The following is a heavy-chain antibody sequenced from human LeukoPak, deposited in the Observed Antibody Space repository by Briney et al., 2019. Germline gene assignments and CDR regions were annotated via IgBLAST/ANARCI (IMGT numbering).Heavy chain of an antibody. CDR3: ARVLRSSGWYEDY. V-gene: IGHV3-21*06. Sequence: GGSLRLSCAASGFTFSSYSMNWVRQAPGKGLKWVSSITGSGSYTYFADSVKGRFTISRDNAKNSLYLQMNSLRAEDTAVYYCARVLRSSGWYEDYWGQGTLVTVSS. D-gene: IGHD6-19*01. CDR1: GFTFSSYS. CDR2: ITGSGSYT. J-gene: IGHJ4*02.